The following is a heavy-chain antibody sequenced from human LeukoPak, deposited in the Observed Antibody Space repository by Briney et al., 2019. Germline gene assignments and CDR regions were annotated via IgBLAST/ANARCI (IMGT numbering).Heavy chain of an antibody. CDR1: GGSISSSSDY. D-gene: IGHD5-12*01. CDR3: ARASGYALSDY. V-gene: IGHV4-39*01. CDR2: IYYSGST. Sequence: QPSETLSLTCTVSGGSISSSSDYWGWIRQPPGKGLEWIGSIYYSGSTYHNPSLKSRVTISVDTSKNQFSLKLSSVTAADTAVYYCARASGYALSDYWGQGTLVTVSS. J-gene: IGHJ4*02.